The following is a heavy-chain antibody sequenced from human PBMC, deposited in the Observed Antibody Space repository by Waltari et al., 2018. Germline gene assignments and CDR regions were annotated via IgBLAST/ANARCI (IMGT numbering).Heavy chain of an antibody. J-gene: IGHJ6*04. CDR1: GGSISSSTYY. CDR2: IYYSGTT. Sequence: QLQLQESGPGLVKPSETLSLTCTVSGGSISSSTYYWGWIRQTPGKGLECIGSIYYSGTTYHNPSLKSRITISIDTSQNQFSLKLYSVTAADTAVYYCARLPLNYAVDVWGKGTTVTVSS. CDR3: ARLPLNYAVDV. D-gene: IGHD3-9*01. V-gene: IGHV4-39*07.